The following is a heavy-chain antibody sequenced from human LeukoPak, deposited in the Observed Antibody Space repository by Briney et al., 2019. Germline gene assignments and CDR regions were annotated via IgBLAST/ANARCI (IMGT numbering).Heavy chain of an antibody. V-gene: IGHV5-51*01. CDR1: GYSFTSYW. CDR2: IYPGYSDT. D-gene: IGHD2-21*01. J-gene: IGHJ4*02. CDR3: ARVAYCGGDCYPEVYFDY. Sequence: GESLKISCKGSGYSFTSYWIGWVRQMPGKGLEWMGIIYPGYSDTRYSPSFQGQVTISADKSISTAYLQWSSLKASDTAMYYCARVAYCGGDCYPEVYFDYWGQGTLVTVSS.